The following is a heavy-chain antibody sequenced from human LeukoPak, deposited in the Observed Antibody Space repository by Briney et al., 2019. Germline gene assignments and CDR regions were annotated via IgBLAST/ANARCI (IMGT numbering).Heavy chain of an antibody. V-gene: IGHV3-66*01. J-gene: IGHJ4*02. Sequence: GGSLRLSYAPSGFTVSSHYMSWVRQTPGKGLEWVSVIYSGGNTYYADSVKGRFTISRDNSKNTLFLQMNILRAEDTAVYYCARVDRYCSSGSFYTAHYYFDFWGQGTLVTVSS. CDR1: GFTVSSHY. CDR3: ARVDRYCSSGSFYTAHYYFDF. D-gene: IGHD2-15*01. CDR2: IYSGGNT.